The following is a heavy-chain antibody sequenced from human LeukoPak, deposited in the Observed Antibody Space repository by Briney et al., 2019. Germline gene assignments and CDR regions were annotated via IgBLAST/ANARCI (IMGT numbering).Heavy chain of an antibody. CDR2: ISNDGSNK. CDR1: GFTFCSYG. J-gene: IGHJ4*02. V-gene: IGHV3-30*18. D-gene: IGHD5-12*01. Sequence: PGGSLRLSCAASGFTFCSYGMQWFRQAPDKGLEWVAAISNDGSNKYYADSVKGRFTISRDNSKNTLYLQMNSLRAEDTAVYYCAKVDIVATIDAGRLVDYWGQGTLVTVSS. CDR3: AKVDIVATIDAGRLVDY.